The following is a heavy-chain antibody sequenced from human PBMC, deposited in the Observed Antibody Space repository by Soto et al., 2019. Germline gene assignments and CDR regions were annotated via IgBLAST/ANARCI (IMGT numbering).Heavy chain of an antibody. CDR1: GFTFSSYS. CDR3: ARDPQGYCGGDCYPDDAFDI. CDR2: ISSSSSYI. Sequence: EVQLVESGGGLVKPGGSLRLSCAASGFTFSSYSMNWVHQAPGKGLEWVSSISSSSSYIYYADSVKGRFTISRDNAKNSLYLQMNSLRAEDTAVYYCARDPQGYCGGDCYPDDAFDIWGQGTMVTVSS. V-gene: IGHV3-21*01. J-gene: IGHJ3*02. D-gene: IGHD2-21*02.